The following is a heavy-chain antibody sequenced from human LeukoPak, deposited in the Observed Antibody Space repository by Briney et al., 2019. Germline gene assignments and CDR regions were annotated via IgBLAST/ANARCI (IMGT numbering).Heavy chain of an antibody. CDR1: GGSFSGYY. D-gene: IGHD6-13*01. V-gene: IGHV4-34*01. CDR3: ARFTGIAAAATQAFDY. J-gene: IGHJ4*02. CDR2: INHSGST. Sequence: SETLSLTCAVYGGSFSGYYWSWIRQPPGKGLEWIGEINHSGSTNYNPSLKSRVSISVDTSKNQFSLKLSSVTAADTAVHYCARFTGIAAAATQAFDYWGQGTLVTVSS.